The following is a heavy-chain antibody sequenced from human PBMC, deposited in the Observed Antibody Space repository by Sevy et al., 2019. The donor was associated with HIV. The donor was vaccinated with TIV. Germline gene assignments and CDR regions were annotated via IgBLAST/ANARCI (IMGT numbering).Heavy chain of an antibody. CDR2: IDWDDDK. D-gene: IGHD5-18*01. Sequence: SGPTLEKPTQTLTLTCTFSRFSLSTSGMCVSWIRQPPGKALEWLALIDWDDDKYYSTSLKTRLTISKDTSKNQLVLTMTTMDPADTATYYCARMDTANGMDVWGQGTTVTVSS. CDR1: RFSLSTSGMC. J-gene: IGHJ6*02. V-gene: IGHV2-70*01. CDR3: ARMDTANGMDV.